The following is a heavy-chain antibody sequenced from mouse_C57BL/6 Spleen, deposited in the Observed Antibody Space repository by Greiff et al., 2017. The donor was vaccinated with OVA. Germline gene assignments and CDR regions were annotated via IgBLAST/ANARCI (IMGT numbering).Heavy chain of an antibody. J-gene: IGHJ4*01. CDR3: ARVRFLYAMDY. V-gene: IGHV1-64*01. CDR2: IHPYSGST. CDR1: GYTFTSYW. Sequence: QVQLQQPGAELVKPGASVKLSCKASGYTFTSYWMHWVKQRPGQGLEWIGMIHPYSGSTNYNQKFKSKATLTVDKSSSTAYMQLSSLTSEDSAVYVCARVRFLYAMDYWGQGTTVTVAS.